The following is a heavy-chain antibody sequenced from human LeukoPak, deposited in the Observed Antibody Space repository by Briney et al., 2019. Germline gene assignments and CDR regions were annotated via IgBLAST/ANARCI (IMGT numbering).Heavy chain of an antibody. CDR1: GFSFSNYF. CDR2: ITNSGRST. V-gene: IGHV3-11*04. J-gene: IGHJ4*02. Sequence: GGSLRLSCEASGFSFSNYFMSWIRQAPGKGLEWVSYITNSGRSTNYADAVKGRFTIYRDNAKKSVYLEMTDLRAEDTAVYYCAREASGNYHVFDSWGQGTLVTVSS. CDR3: AREASGNYHVFDS. D-gene: IGHD1-26*01.